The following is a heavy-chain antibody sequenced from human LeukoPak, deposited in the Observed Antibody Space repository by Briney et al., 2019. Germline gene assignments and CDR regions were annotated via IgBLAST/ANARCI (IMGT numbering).Heavy chain of an antibody. CDR1: GGSIISYY. CDR3: ASGGKSSYDNFDY. CDR2: IYTSGST. V-gene: IGHV4-4*07. J-gene: IGHJ4*02. Sequence: SETLSLTFTVSGGSIISYYWSWLRQPAGKGLEWIGRIYTSGSTNYNPSLKSRVTMSVDTSKNQFSLKLSSVTAADTAVYYCASGGKSSYDNFDYWGQGTLVTVSS. D-gene: IGHD5-12*01.